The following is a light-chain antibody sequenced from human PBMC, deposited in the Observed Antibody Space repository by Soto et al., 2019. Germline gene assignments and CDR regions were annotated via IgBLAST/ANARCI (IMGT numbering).Light chain of an antibody. CDR3: AAWDDTLARYV. J-gene: IGLJ1*01. Sequence: QSVLTQPLSASGTPGQRVTISCSGSSSNIGSNYVSWYQQFPGTAPKLLICRDNQRPAGVPDEFSGSKSGTSASLAISGLQPENEADYYCAAWDDTLARYVFGTGTKLTV. CDR1: SSNIGSNY. V-gene: IGLV1-44*01. CDR2: RDN.